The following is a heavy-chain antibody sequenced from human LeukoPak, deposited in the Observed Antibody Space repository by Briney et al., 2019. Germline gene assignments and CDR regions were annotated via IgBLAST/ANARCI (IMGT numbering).Heavy chain of an antibody. CDR1: GGTFSSYA. CDR2: INPNSGGT. V-gene: IGHV1-2*02. D-gene: IGHD6-19*01. J-gene: IGHJ4*02. Sequence: ASVKVSCKASGGTFSSYAISWVRQAPGQGLEWMGWINPNSGGTNYAQKFQGRVTMTRDTSISTAYIDLSRLRSDDTAGYYCARGGIAVAVPDYWGQGTLVTVSS. CDR3: ARGGIAVAVPDY.